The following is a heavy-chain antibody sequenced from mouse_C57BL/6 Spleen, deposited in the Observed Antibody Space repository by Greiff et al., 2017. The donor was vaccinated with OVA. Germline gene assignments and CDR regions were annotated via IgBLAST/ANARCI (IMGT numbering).Heavy chain of an antibody. CDR2: IDPSDSAT. D-gene: IGHD2-1*01. J-gene: IGHJ4*01. CDR3: ARQGNPSYAMDY. CDR1: GYTFTSYW. Sequence: QVQLQQPGAELVRPGSSVKLSCKASGYTFTSYWMHWVKQRPIQGLEWIGNIDPSDSATHYNQKFKDKATLTVDKSSSTAYMQLSSLTSEDSAVYYCARQGNPSYAMDYWGQGTSVTVSS. V-gene: IGHV1-52*01.